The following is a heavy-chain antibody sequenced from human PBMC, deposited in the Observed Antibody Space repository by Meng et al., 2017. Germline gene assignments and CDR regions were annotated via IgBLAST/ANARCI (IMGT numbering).Heavy chain of an antibody. D-gene: IGHD3-10*01. CDR2: INHSGST. CDR3: ARGSITMVRGVIIIPFDY. V-gene: IGHV4-34*01. J-gene: IGHJ4*02. CDR1: GGSFSGYY. Sequence: SETLSLTCAVYGGSFSGYYWSWIRQPPGKGLEWIGEINHSGSTNYNPSLKSRVTISVDTSKNQFSLKLSSVTAADTAVYYCARGSITMVRGVIIIPFDYWGLGTLVTVSS.